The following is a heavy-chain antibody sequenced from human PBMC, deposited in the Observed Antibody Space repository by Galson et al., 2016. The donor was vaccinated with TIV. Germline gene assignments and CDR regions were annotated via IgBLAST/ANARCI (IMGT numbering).Heavy chain of an antibody. CDR1: GFTFYDYA. J-gene: IGHJ4*02. CDR2: ITWSGGTM. D-gene: IGHD6-6*01. Sequence: SLRLSCAASGFTFYDYAMHWVRQAPGKGLEWVSGITWSGGTMASADSVRGRFTVSRDNARNSLYLEMNSLRPEDTAIYYCARPRVARSSSSRDFDCWGQGTLVTVSS. CDR3: ARPRVARSSSSRDFDC. V-gene: IGHV3-9*01.